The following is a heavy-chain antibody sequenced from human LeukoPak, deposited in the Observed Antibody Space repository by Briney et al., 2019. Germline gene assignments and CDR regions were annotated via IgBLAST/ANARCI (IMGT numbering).Heavy chain of an antibody. D-gene: IGHD1-26*01. CDR3: ARHIATAYYYLYYMDV. Sequence: GESLKISCKGSGYSFTSYWIGWVRPMPGKGLEWMGIIYPGDSDTRYSPSFQGQVTISADKSISTAYLQWSSLRASDTAMYFCARHIATAYYYLYYMDVWGKGTTVIVSS. V-gene: IGHV5-51*01. J-gene: IGHJ6*03. CDR1: GYSFTSYW. CDR2: IYPGDSDT.